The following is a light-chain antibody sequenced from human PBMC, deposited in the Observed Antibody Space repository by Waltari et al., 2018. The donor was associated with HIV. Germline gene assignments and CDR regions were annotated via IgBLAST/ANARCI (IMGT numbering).Light chain of an antibody. CDR2: GAS. Sequence: EIVMTQSPATLSVSPGERATLSCRASQSVSSNLAWYQQKPGQAPRLLIYGASTRATGIPARFSGSGSGTEFTLTINSLQSEDFVVYYCQQYNNWPPRSFGQGTKVEIK. CDR1: QSVSSN. J-gene: IGKJ1*01. CDR3: QQYNNWPPRS. V-gene: IGKV3-15*01.